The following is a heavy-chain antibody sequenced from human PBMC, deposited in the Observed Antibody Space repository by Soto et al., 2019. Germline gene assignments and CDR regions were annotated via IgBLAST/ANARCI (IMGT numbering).Heavy chain of an antibody. CDR3: ARSFSSRFQY. Sequence: PGGSLRLSCVVSGFTFSDYFMNWIRQAPGKGLEWVSYISSSSSYTKYADSVKGRFTISRDNTKNSLYLQMNSLRAEDTAVYYCARSFSSRFQYWGQGSLVTVSS. CDR1: GFTFSDYF. J-gene: IGHJ1*01. V-gene: IGHV3-11*06. CDR2: ISSSSSYT. D-gene: IGHD6-13*01.